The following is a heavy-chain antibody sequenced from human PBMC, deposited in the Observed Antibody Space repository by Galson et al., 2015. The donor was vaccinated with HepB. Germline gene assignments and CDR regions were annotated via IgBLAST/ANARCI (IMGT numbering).Heavy chain of an antibody. D-gene: IGHD2-2*01. CDR1: GDSVSGNIVS. Sequence: CAISGDSVSGNIVSWNWIRQSPSRGLEWLGRTYFRSKWYYDYAVSVKSRITINPDTSENQFSLQLHSVTPEDTAVYYCAGAGYCRSTDCFFAYWGQGTLVTFSS. CDR2: TYFRSKWYY. V-gene: IGHV6-1*01. J-gene: IGHJ4*02. CDR3: AGAGYCRSTDCFFAY.